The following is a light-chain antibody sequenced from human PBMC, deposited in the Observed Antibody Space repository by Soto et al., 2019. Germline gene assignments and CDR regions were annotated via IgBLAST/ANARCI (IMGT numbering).Light chain of an antibody. CDR3: QQYHSAPQT. V-gene: IGKV4-1*01. J-gene: IGKJ1*01. CDR1: QSVLFSPNNKNY. Sequence: DIVMTQSPDSLAVSLGERATINCKSSQSVLFSPNNKNYLAWYQQKPGQPPKLLIYWASTRESGVPDRLSGSGSGTDFTLTISSLQAEDVAFYYCQQYHSAPQTFGQGTKVEIK. CDR2: WAS.